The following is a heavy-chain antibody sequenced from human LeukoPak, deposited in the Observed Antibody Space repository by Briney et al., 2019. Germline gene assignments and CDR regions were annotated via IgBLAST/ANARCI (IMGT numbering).Heavy chain of an antibody. D-gene: IGHD3-9*01. J-gene: IGHJ4*02. Sequence: AGGSLRLSCAASGFTFSSYWMHWVRQAPGKGLVWVSRINTDGSSTSYADSVRGRFTISRDNAKNTLYLQMNSLRAEDTAVYYCAKAGTYDISTGPEGDWGQGTLVTVSS. V-gene: IGHV3-74*01. CDR2: INTDGSST. CDR3: AKAGTYDISTGPEGD. CDR1: GFTFSSYW.